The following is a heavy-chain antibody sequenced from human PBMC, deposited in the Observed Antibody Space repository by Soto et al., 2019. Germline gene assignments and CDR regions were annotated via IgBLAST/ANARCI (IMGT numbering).Heavy chain of an antibody. J-gene: IGHJ6*02. CDR2: IYYSGST. CDR3: ARDIASTLYYGSGDYGMDV. V-gene: IGHV4-59*01. Sequence: SETLSLTCTVSGGSISSYYWSWIRQPPGKGLEWIGYIYYSGSTNYNPSLKSRVTISVDTSKNQFSLKLSSVTAADTNVNYYARDIASTLYYGSGDYGMDVWGQGTTVTVSS. CDR1: GGSISSYY. D-gene: IGHD3-10*01.